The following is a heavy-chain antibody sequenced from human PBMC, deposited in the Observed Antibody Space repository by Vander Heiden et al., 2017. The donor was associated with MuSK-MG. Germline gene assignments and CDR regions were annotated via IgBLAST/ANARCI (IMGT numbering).Heavy chain of an antibody. V-gene: IGHV3-49*04. Sequence: GFTFGDYAMSWVRQAPGKGLEWVGFIRSKAYGGTTEYAASVKGRFTISRDDSKSIAYLQMNSLKTEDTAVYYCTRTMTTVTRGSVEEDYYYMDVWGKGTTVTVSS. J-gene: IGHJ6*03. CDR3: TRTMTTVTRGSVEEDYYYMDV. CDR1: GFTFGDYA. D-gene: IGHD4-4*01. CDR2: IRSKAYGGTT.